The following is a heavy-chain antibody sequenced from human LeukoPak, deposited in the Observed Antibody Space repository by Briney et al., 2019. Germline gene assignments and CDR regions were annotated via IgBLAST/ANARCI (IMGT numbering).Heavy chain of an antibody. Sequence: ASVKDSCKASGYTFTSYGFSWVRQAPGQGLEWMGWISTYYGNTNYAQKLRDRVTMTTDTSTSTAYMELTSLRSDDTAVYYCARVYSTNYYGSGDRPFLFDYWGQGTVVTVSS. V-gene: IGHV1-18*01. CDR1: GYTFTSYG. CDR2: ISTYYGNT. J-gene: IGHJ4*02. D-gene: IGHD3-10*01. CDR3: ARVYSTNYYGSGDRPFLFDY.